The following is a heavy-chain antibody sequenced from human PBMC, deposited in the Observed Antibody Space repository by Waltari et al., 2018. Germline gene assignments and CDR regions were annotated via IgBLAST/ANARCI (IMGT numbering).Heavy chain of an antibody. J-gene: IGHJ6*03. CDR2: FDPEDGER. CDR3: ATRTPRYFDSGNDYYYYMDV. CDR1: GYTFTDLS. Sequence: QVQLVQSGAEVKKTGASVKVSCKVSGYTFTDLSMHWVRQAPGGGLAGMGGFDPEDGERIYAQKFQGRVTMTEDTFTDTAYMEVSSLRPEDTAVYYCATRTPRYFDSGNDYYYYMDVWGKGTTVTVSS. D-gene: IGHD3-9*01. V-gene: IGHV1-24*01.